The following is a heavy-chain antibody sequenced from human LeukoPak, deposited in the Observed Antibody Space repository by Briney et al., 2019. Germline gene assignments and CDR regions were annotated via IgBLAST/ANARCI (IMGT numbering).Heavy chain of an antibody. CDR1: GYTFTSYD. V-gene: IGHV1-8*01. J-gene: IGHJ5*02. Sequence: ASVKVSCKASGYTFTSYDINWVRQATGQGLEWMEWMNPNSGNTGYAQKFQGRVTMTRNTSISTAYMELSSLRSEDTAVYYCARGRGYCSSTSCYENWFDPWGQGTLVTVSS. CDR3: ARGRGYCSSTSCYENWFDP. CDR2: MNPNSGNT. D-gene: IGHD2-2*01.